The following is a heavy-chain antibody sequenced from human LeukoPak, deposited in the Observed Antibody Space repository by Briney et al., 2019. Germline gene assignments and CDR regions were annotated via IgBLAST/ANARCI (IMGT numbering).Heavy chain of an antibody. CDR3: ARGRRSTMIANSRSDFDY. CDR1: GYTFTGYY. Sequence: ASVKVSCKASGYTFTGYYMHWVRQAPGQGLEWMGWISAYNGNTNYAQKLQGRVTMTTDTSTSTAYMELRSLRSDDTAVYYCARGRRSTMIANSRSDFDYWGQGTLVTVSS. CDR2: ISAYNGNT. J-gene: IGHJ4*02. V-gene: IGHV1-18*04. D-gene: IGHD3-22*01.